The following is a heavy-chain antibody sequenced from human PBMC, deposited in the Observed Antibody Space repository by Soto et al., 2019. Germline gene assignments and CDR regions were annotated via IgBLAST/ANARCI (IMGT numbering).Heavy chain of an antibody. CDR1: GYPVTAYY. V-gene: IGHV1-2*02. Sequence: QLHLVQSGAVVKKPGASVTVSCSASGYPVTAYYMHWVRQAPGRGLEWMGGINPATGAAKYRQTFQGMVHMTRATSTSKSFKEPCRQTTEDTARFYFWRGGGVGVAGSAAFDMWGQGTLVTVSS. CDR3: WRGGGVGVAGSAAFDM. D-gene: IGHD3-3*01. CDR2: INPATGAA. J-gene: IGHJ3*02.